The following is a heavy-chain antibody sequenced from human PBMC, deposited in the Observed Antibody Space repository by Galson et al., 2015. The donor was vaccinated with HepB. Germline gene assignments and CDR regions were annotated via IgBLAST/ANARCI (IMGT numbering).Heavy chain of an antibody. V-gene: IGHV6-1*01. CDR1: GDSVSSNSAA. CDR2: TYYRSKWYN. D-gene: IGHD6-19*01. Sequence: CAISGDSVSSNSAAWNWIRQSPSRGLEWLGRTYYRSKWYNDYALSVRSRITINPDTSKNQFSLQPNSVTPEDTAVYYCARDQYSSGWYRGLDWGQGTLVTVSS. CDR3: ARDQYSSGWYRGLD. J-gene: IGHJ4*02.